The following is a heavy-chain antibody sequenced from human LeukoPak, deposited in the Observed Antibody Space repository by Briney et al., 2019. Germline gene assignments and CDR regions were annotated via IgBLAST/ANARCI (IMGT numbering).Heavy chain of an antibody. D-gene: IGHD6-19*01. CDR2: MYYSGSS. CDR3: ARHDSRKWLVRGGFDY. V-gene: IGHV4-39*01. J-gene: IGHJ4*02. CDR1: GDSISSSNYY. Sequence: SETLSLTCTVSGDSISSSNYYWGWIRQPPGKGLEWIGSMYYSGSSFYNPSLKSRVTVSVDTSKNQFSLNLRSVTAADTAVYYCARHDSRKWLVRGGFDYWGQGTLVTVSS.